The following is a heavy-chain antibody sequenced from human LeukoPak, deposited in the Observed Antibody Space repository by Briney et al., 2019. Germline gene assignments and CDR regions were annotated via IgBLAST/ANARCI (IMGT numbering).Heavy chain of an antibody. J-gene: IGHJ4*02. D-gene: IGHD3-16*01. V-gene: IGHV4-39*07. Sequence: PSETLSLTCTVSGGSISSSSYYWGWIRQPPGKGLEWIGSIYYSGSTYYNPSLKSRVTISVDTSKNQFSLKLSSVTAADTAVYYCARESPRVGVWGSLYYFDYWGQGTLVTVSS. CDR3: ARESPRVGVWGSLYYFDY. CDR2: IYYSGST. CDR1: GGSISSSSYY.